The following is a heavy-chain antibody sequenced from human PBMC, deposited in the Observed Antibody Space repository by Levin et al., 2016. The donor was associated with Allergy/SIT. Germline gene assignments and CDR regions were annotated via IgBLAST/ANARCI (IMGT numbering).Heavy chain of an antibody. Sequence: SETLSLTCTVSGGSISSYYWSWIRQTPGKGLEWIGYIYYSGSTNYNPSLKSRVTISVDTSKNQFSLKLSSVTAADTAVYYCAREASGTTFRTGAFDVWGQGTMVTVSS. CDR1: GGSISSYY. CDR2: IYYSGST. V-gene: IGHV4-59*12. D-gene: IGHD1-1*01. J-gene: IGHJ3*01. CDR3: AREASGTTFRTGAFDV.